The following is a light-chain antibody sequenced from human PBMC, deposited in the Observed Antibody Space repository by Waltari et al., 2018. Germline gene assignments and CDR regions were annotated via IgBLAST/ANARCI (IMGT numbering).Light chain of an antibody. V-gene: IGKV1-5*03. J-gene: IGKJ4*01. CDR1: QSISSW. CDR3: QQYNSYSGT. CDR2: KAS. Sequence: DIQMTQSPSTLSASVGDRVTITCRASQSISSWLAWYQQKPGKAPTLLIYKASSLESGVPSRFSGSGSGTEFTLTISSLQPDDFATYYCQQYNSYSGTFGGGTKVEIK.